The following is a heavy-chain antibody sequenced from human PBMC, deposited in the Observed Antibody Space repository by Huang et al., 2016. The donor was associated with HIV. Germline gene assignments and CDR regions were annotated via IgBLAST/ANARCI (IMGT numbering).Heavy chain of an antibody. J-gene: IGHJ4*02. CDR1: GESISELS. V-gene: IGHV1-24*01. Sequence: QVQLVQSGAEVRKSGASVRVSCKVSGESISELSMQWGRQAPGRGLEWMGGLDPENYETSYAQKFQGRVTMTEDTSTDTAHMELSSLRSEDTAVYYCVVVVVTVPDWGQGTLVTVSS. CDR3: VVVVVTVPD. CDR2: LDPENYET. D-gene: IGHD2-21*02.